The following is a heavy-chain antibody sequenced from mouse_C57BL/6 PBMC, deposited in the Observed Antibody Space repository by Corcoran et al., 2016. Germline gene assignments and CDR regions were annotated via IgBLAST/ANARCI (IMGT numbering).Heavy chain of an antibody. CDR3: ATGYYGSSYWYFDV. D-gene: IGHD1-1*01. CDR1: GYTFTDYY. Sequence: EVQLQQSGPVLVKPGAWVKMSCKASGYTFTDYYMSGVKQSHGKRLEWSGVLNPYNGGTSYNQKFKGKATLTVDKSSSTAYMEIHSLTSEDSAVYHCATGYYGSSYWYFDVWGTGTTVTVPP. CDR2: LNPYNGGT. V-gene: IGHV1-19*01. J-gene: IGHJ1*03.